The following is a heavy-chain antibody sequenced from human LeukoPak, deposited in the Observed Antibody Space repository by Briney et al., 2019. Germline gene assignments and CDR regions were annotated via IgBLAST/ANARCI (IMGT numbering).Heavy chain of an antibody. D-gene: IGHD6-6*01. J-gene: IGHJ4*02. V-gene: IGHV1-2*02. CDR3: ARDPSTSYYLDY. CDR1: GYSFTDYY. Sequence: ASVKVSCKASGYSFTDYYIHWVRQAPGQGPEWMGWINPNSGGTNYAQEFQGRVTLTRDTSISTAYTELSRLTSNDTAVYTCARDPSTSYYLDYWGRGTLVTVSS. CDR2: INPNSGGT.